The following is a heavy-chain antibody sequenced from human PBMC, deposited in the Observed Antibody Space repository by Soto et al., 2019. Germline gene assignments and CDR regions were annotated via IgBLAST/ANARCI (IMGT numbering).Heavy chain of an antibody. CDR2: TYYKSKLFY. CDR3: ARVHQWLLY. V-gene: IGHV6-1*01. Sequence: SPTLSLTCDISGDSVSSDSTARDLISQSPSRGLEWLGRTYYKSKLFYNYAVSVRSRIAIKSDTSKNQFSLQLNSVTPEDTAVYFCARVHQWLLYSGQGTXVTVSS. D-gene: IGHD6-19*01. CDR1: GDSVSSDSTA. J-gene: IGHJ4*02.